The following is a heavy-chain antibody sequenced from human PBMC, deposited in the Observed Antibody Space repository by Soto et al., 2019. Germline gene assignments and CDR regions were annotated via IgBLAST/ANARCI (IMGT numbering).Heavy chain of an antibody. Sequence: ASVKVSCKVSGYTLTELSMHWLRQAPGKGLEWMGGFDPEDGETIYAQKFQGRVTMTEDTSTDTAYMELSSLRSEDTAVYYCATATSRICSSTSCYRAGFDPWGQGTLVTVSS. D-gene: IGHD2-2*01. CDR1: GYTLTELS. J-gene: IGHJ5*02. CDR2: FDPEDGET. CDR3: ATATSRICSSTSCYRAGFDP. V-gene: IGHV1-24*01.